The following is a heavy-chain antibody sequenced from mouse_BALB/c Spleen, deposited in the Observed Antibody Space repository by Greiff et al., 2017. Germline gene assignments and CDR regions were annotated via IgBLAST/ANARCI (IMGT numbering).Heavy chain of an antibody. Sequence: ESGPGLVKPSQSLSLTCSVTGYSITSGYYWNWIRQFPGNKLEWMGYISYDGSNNYNPSLKNRISITRDTSKNQFFLKLNSVTTEDTATYYCARNGPYWYFDVWGAGTTVTVSS. D-gene: IGHD1-1*02. CDR1: GYSITSGYY. V-gene: IGHV3-6*02. CDR2: ISYDGSN. CDR3: ARNGPYWYFDV. J-gene: IGHJ1*01.